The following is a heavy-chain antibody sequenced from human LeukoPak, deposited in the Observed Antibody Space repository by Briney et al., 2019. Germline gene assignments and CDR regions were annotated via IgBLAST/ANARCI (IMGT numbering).Heavy chain of an antibody. V-gene: IGHV1-2*02. CDR2: INPNSGGT. CDR3: ARDLYGGTSATFDY. J-gene: IGHJ4*02. D-gene: IGHD4-23*01. CDR1: GYTFTGYY. Sequence: ASVKVSCKASGYTFTGYYMHWVRQAPGQGLEWMGWINPNSGGTYYAQKFQGRVTMTSDTSISTAYMELSRLRSDNTAVYYCARDLYGGTSATFDYWGQGTLITVSS.